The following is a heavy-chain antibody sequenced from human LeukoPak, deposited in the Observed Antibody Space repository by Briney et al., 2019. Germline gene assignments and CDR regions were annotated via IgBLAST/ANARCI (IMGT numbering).Heavy chain of an antibody. CDR2: ISGSGGST. J-gene: IGHJ4*02. Sequence: PGGSLRLSCAASGFTFSSYAMSWVRQAPGKGLEWVSAISGSGGSTYYADSVKGRFTISRDNSKNTLYLQMNSLRAEDTAVYYCAKAPSSSSWEIHLDYWGQGTLVTVSS. CDR3: AKAPSSSSWEIHLDY. V-gene: IGHV3-23*01. CDR1: GFTFSSYA. D-gene: IGHD6-13*01.